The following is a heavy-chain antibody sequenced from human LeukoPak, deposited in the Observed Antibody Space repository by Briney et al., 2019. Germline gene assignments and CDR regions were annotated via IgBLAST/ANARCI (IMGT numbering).Heavy chain of an antibody. CDR1: GGSISSYY. J-gene: IGHJ4*02. Sequence: PSETLSLTCTVSGGSISSYYWSWIRQPPGKGLEWIGYIYYSGSTNYNPSLKSRVTISVDTSKNQFSLKLSSVTAADTPVYYCARDSNYYGSGSYDYWGQGTLVTVSS. D-gene: IGHD3-10*01. CDR2: IYYSGST. CDR3: ARDSNYYGSGSYDY. V-gene: IGHV4-59*01.